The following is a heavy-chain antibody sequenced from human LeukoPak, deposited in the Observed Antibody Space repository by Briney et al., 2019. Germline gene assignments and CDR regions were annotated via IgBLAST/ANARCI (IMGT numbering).Heavy chain of an antibody. J-gene: IGHJ3*02. V-gene: IGHV4-59*12. D-gene: IGHD5-12*01. CDR2: IYYSGTT. CDR3: ARGGYDFGAFEI. Sequence: SETLSLTCTVSGVSMNSYYWSWTRQPPGKGLEWIGYIYYSGTTRYNPSLKSRVTISVDTSKNQFSLKLSSVTAADTAVYYCARGGYDFGAFEIWGQGTMVTVSS. CDR1: GVSMNSYY.